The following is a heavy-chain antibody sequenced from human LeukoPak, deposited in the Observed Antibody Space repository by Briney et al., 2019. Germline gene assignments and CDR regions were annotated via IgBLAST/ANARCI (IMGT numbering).Heavy chain of an antibody. V-gene: IGHV1-2*02. CDR3: ARAHYLRLYFFDY. CDR2: INPNSGGT. Sequence: ASVKVSCKASGYTITDYYIHWVRQAPGQGLEWMGWINPNSGGTDYAQKFEGRVTMTTDTSINTGYVELSSLTSDDTAVYFCARAHYLRLYFFDYWGQGTLVTVSS. CDR1: GYTITDYY. D-gene: IGHD3-10*01. J-gene: IGHJ4*02.